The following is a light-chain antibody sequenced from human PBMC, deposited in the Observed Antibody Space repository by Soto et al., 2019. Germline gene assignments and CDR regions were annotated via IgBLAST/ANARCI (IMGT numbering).Light chain of an antibody. J-gene: IGLJ3*02. V-gene: IGLV2-8*01. Sequence: QSVLTQPASVSGSPGQSITISCTGTSSDVGGYNYVSWYQQHPGKAPKLMIYEVSKRPSGVPDRFSGSKSGNTASLTVSGLQAEDEADYYCSSYAGSNNWVFGGGTKVTVL. CDR2: EVS. CDR3: SSYAGSNNWV. CDR1: SSDVGGYNY.